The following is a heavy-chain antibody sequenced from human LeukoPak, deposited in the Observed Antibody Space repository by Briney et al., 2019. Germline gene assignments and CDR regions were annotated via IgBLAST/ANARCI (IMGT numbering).Heavy chain of an antibody. V-gene: IGHV3-7*01. J-gene: IGHJ4*02. CDR1: GFTFSSYW. Sequence: GSLRLSCAASGFTFSSYWMSWVRQAPGKGLEWVANIKQDGSEKYYVDSVKGRFTISRDNAKNSLYLQMNSLRAEDTAVYYCARNPYAGIMITFGGVIERDYWGQGTLVTVSS. CDR2: IKQDGSEK. CDR3: ARNPYAGIMITFGGVIERDY. D-gene: IGHD3-16*01.